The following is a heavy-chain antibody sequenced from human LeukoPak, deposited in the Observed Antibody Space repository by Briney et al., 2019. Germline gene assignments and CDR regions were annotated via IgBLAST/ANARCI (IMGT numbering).Heavy chain of an antibody. J-gene: IGHJ5*02. V-gene: IGHV3-23*01. CDR3: AKDVGFEILRYFDWSPGGWFDP. Sequence: GGSLRLSCAASGFTFSSYAMSWVRQAPGKGLEWVSAISGSGGSTYYADSVKGRFTISRDNSKNTQYLQMNSLRAEDTAVYYCAKDVGFEILRYFDWSPGGWFDPWGQGTLVTVSS. CDR2: ISGSGGST. CDR1: GFTFSSYA. D-gene: IGHD3-9*01.